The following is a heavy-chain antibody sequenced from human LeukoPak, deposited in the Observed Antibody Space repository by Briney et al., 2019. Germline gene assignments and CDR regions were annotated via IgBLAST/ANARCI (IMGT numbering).Heavy chain of an antibody. D-gene: IGHD2-2*01. CDR2: INPNSGGT. J-gene: IGHJ4*02. CDR3: ARKSAARSTSEFDC. CDR1: GYTFTGYY. V-gene: IGHV1-2*02. Sequence: ASVKVSCKASGYTFTGYYMHWVRQAPGQGLEWMGWINPNSGGTNYAQKFQGRVTMTSDTSISTAYMELSSLRSDDTAVYYCARKSAARSTSEFDCWGQGTLVTVSS.